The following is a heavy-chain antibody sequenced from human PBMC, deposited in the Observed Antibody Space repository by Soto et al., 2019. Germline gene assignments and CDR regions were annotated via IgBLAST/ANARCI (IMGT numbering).Heavy chain of an antibody. J-gene: IGHJ6*02. V-gene: IGHV1-18*01. D-gene: IGHD5-12*01. CDR1: GYTFTSYG. CDR3: ARQGRDGYNWSDFYYYYGMDV. CDR2: VSAYNGNT. Sequence: ASVKVSCKASGYTFTSYGISWVRQAPGQGLEWMGWVSAYNGNTNYAQKLQGRVTMTTDTSTSTAYMELRSLRSDDTAVYYCARQGRDGYNWSDFYYYYGMDVWGQGTTVT.